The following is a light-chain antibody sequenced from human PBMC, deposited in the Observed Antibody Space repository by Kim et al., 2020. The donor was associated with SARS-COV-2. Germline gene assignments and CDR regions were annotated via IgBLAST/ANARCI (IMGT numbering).Light chain of an antibody. CDR1: QNVNNN. CDR2: GAS. J-gene: IGKJ4*01. Sequence: VSPGERATLSCRASQNVNNNLAWYQQKPGQAPRLVIYGASTRATGIPARFNGSGSGTEFTLTISSLQSEDFALYYCQQYRKWPPLTFGGGTKLEI. CDR3: QQYRKWPPLT. V-gene: IGKV3-15*01.